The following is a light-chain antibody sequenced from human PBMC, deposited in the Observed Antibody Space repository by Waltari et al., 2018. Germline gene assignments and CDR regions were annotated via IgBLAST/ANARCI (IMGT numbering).Light chain of an antibody. Sequence: DIQMTQSPSPLSAFVGDPVTITCRASQGISSYLAWCQQKPGKAPKPLIYYASKLESGVPSRFSGSGSGTEFTLTISSLQPEDFATYFCQQYNSAPFTFGPGTKLDI. CDR1: QGISSY. J-gene: IGKJ3*01. CDR2: YAS. V-gene: IGKV1-16*01. CDR3: QQYNSAPFT.